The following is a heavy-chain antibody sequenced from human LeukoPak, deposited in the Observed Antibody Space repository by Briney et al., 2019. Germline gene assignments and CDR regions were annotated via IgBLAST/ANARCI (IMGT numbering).Heavy chain of an antibody. D-gene: IGHD3-10*02. Sequence: GGSLRLSCAASGFTFSMYDMHWVRQATGKGLEWVSAIGTIGDTYYADSVKGRFTISRDNAKNSLYLQMNSLRAEDTAVYYCAELGITMIGGVWGKGTTVTISS. CDR3: AELGITMIGGV. V-gene: IGHV3-13*01. CDR1: GFTFSMYD. CDR2: IGTIGDT. J-gene: IGHJ6*04.